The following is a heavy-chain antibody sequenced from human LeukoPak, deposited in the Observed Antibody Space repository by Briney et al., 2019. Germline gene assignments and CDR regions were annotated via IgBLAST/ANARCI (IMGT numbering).Heavy chain of an antibody. Sequence: ASVKVSCKASGGTFSSYAISWVREAPGQGLEWMGGIIPIFGTANYAQKFQGRVTITADESTSTAYMELSSLRSEDTAVYYCARVGGGGDYYYYYMDVWGKGTTVTISS. V-gene: IGHV1-69*13. CDR1: GGTFSSYA. CDR3: ARVGGGGDYYYYYMDV. CDR2: IIPIFGTA. J-gene: IGHJ6*03. D-gene: IGHD2-21*01.